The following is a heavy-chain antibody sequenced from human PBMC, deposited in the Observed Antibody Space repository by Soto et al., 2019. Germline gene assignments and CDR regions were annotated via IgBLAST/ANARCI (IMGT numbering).Heavy chain of an antibody. V-gene: IGHV4-30-4*01. J-gene: IGHJ4*02. CDR2: IYYSGST. D-gene: IGHD3-22*01. CDR3: ARASYDSSTYYLDY. Sequence: QVQLQESGPGLVKPSQTLSLTCTVSGASISSGDYYWTWIRQPPGKGLEWIGSIYYSGSTYYNPSLKSRVTISVVTSNNQFSLKLSSVTAADTAVYYCARASYDSSTYYLDYWGQGTLVTVSS. CDR1: GASISSGDYY.